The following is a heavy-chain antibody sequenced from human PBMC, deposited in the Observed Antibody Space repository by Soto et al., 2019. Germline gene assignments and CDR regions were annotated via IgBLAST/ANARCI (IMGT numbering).Heavy chain of an antibody. J-gene: IGHJ3*02. CDR2: INHSGST. V-gene: IGHV4-34*01. CDR3: ARAIPLTNYYDAFDI. D-gene: IGHD1-26*01. CDR1: GGSFSGYY. Sequence: SETLSLTCAVYGGSFSGYYWSWIRQPPGKGLEWIGEINHSGSTNYNPSLKSRVTISVDTSKNQFSLKLSSVTVADTAVYYCARAIPLTNYYDAFDIWGQGTMVTVSS.